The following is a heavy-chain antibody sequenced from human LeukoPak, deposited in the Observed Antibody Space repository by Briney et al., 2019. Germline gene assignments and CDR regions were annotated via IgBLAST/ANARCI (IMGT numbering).Heavy chain of an antibody. Sequence: GGSLRLSCAASGFTFSSYSMNWVRQAPGKGLEWVSYISSSSSTIYYADSVKGRFTISRDNAKNSLYLQMNSLRAEDTAVYYCARGGGWFGELLGSPVWADAFDIWGQGTMVTVSS. D-gene: IGHD3-10*01. CDR3: ARGGGWFGELLGSPVWADAFDI. V-gene: IGHV3-48*04. CDR1: GFTFSSYS. J-gene: IGHJ3*02. CDR2: ISSSSSTI.